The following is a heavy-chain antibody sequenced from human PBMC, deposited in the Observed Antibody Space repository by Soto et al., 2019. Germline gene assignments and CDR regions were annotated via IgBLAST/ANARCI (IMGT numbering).Heavy chain of an antibody. CDR3: ARDYDYVWGSPYYFDY. CDR2: ISSSGSTI. V-gene: IGHV3-48*03. CDR1: GFTFSSYE. J-gene: IGHJ4*02. D-gene: IGHD3-16*01. Sequence: ESGGGLVQPGGSLRLSCAASGFTFSSYEMNWVRQAPGKGLEWVSYISSSGSTIYYADSVKGRFTISRDNAKNSLYLQMNSLRAEDTAVYYCARDYDYVWGSPYYFDYWGQGTLVTVSS.